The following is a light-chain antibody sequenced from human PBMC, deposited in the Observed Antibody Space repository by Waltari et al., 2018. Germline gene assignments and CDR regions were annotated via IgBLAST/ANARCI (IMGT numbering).Light chain of an antibody. V-gene: IGLV2-11*01. CDR3: CSYAGRYTNYV. CDR2: DVT. J-gene: IGLJ1*01. Sequence: QSALTQPRSVSGSPGQSVTISCTGTRSDVGAYDYVSWYKQRPGKAPKLIFYDVTERPSGVPDRFSGSKSDNKASLTISGLQADDEADYYCCSYAGRYTNYVFGSGTKVTVL. CDR1: RSDVGAYDY.